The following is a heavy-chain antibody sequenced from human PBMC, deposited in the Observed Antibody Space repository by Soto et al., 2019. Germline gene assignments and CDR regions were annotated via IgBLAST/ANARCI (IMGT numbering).Heavy chain of an antibody. J-gene: IGHJ6*02. D-gene: IGHD6-13*01. Sequence: ASVKVSCKASGYTFTSYGISWVRQAPGQGLEWMGWIGAYNGNTNYAQKLQGRVTMTTDTSTSTAYMELRSLRSDDTAVYYCARARRKQQLVLYYYGMDVWGQGTTVTVSS. V-gene: IGHV1-18*01. CDR3: ARARRKQQLVLYYYGMDV. CDR2: IGAYNGNT. CDR1: GYTFTSYG.